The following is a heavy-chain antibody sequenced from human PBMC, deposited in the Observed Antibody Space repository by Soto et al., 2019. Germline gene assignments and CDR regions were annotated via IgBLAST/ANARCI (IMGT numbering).Heavy chain of an antibody. CDR1: GYTFTSYD. CDR2: MNPNSGNT. D-gene: IGHD3-10*01. V-gene: IGHV1-8*01. CDR3: ARVIVLWHDAFDI. J-gene: IGHJ3*02. Sequence: ASVKVSCKASGYTFTSYDINWVRQATGQGLEWMGWMNPNSGNTGYAQKFQGRVTMTRNTSISTAYMELSSLRSEDTAVYYCARVIVLWHDAFDIWAQGTMVTVSS.